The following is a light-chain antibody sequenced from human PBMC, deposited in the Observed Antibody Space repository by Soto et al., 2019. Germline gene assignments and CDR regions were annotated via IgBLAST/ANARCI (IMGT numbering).Light chain of an antibody. CDR1: SSNIGSTS. CDR2: FND. J-gene: IGLJ2*01. V-gene: IGLV1-44*01. Sequence: QSVLTQPPSISGTPGQGVVISCSGGSSNIGSTSVNWYQQLPGTAPRLLIYFNDKRPSGVPDRFAGSKSGTSASLVISGLPSEDGADYYCSAWDDRLNGPVLGGGTQLTVL. CDR3: SAWDDRLNGPV.